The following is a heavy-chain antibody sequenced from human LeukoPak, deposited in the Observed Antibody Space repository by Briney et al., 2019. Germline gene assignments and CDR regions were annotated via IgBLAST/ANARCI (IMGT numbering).Heavy chain of an antibody. Sequence: PGGSLRLSCAASGFTFSSYNMNWVRQAPGKGLEWVSYISSSGSTIYYADSVKGRFTISRDNAKNSLYLQMNSLRAEDTAVYYCARTSAGYSSSWRVPYYYYYYYMDVWGKGTTVTISS. CDR1: GFTFSSYN. CDR3: ARTSAGYSSSWRVPYYYYYYYMDV. V-gene: IGHV3-48*04. J-gene: IGHJ6*03. CDR2: ISSSGSTI. D-gene: IGHD6-13*01.